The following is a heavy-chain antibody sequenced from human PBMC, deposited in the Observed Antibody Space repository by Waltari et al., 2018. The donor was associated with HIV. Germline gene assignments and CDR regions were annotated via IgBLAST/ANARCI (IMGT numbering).Heavy chain of an antibody. D-gene: IGHD5-12*01. J-gene: IGHJ4*02. CDR3: AKDSGTTGDGYNPLDY. CDR2: ISWNSGNI. V-gene: IGHV3-9*01. CDR1: GFTFDDYA. Sequence: EVQLVESGGGLVQPGRSLRLSCAASGFTFDDYAMHWVRQAPGKGLDWVSGISWNSGNIGYADSVKGRFTISRDNAKNSLYLQVNSLRAEDTALYYCAKDSGTTGDGYNPLDYWGQGTLVTVSS.